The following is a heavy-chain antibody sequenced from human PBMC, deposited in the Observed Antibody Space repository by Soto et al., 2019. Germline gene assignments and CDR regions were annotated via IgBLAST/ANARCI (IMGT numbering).Heavy chain of an antibody. CDR2: ISGSGGGT. CDR1: GFTFSSYS. V-gene: IGHV3-23*01. J-gene: IGHJ4*02. D-gene: IGHD1-26*01. CDR3: AKRPAQWVFDY. Sequence: GGSLRLSCAASGFTFSSYSLSWVRQVPGKGLEWVSAISGSGGGTYYADSVEGRFTISRDNSKNTLYLQMNSLRVEDTALYYCAKRPAQWVFDYWGQGTLVTVSS.